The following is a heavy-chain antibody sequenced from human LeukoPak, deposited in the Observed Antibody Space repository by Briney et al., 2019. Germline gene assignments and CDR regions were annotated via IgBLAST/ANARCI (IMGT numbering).Heavy chain of an antibody. D-gene: IGHD3-10*01. CDR2: IYYSGST. CDR1: GGSISSYY. Sequence: SETLSLTCTVSGGSISSYYWSWIRQPPGKGLEWIGYIYYSGSTNYNPSLKSRVTISVDTSKNQFSLKLSSVTAADTAVYYCAGALLWFGEPTKFDYWGQGTLVTVSS. J-gene: IGHJ4*02. CDR3: AGALLWFGEPTKFDY. V-gene: IGHV4-59*12.